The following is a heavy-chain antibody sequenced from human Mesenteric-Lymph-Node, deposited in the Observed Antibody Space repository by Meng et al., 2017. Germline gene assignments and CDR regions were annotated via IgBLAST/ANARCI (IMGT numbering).Heavy chain of an antibody. V-gene: IGHV4-4*02. Sequence: QVKLQEAGPGLVKPSGTLSLTCDVSGGSIRNDQWWSWVRQAPGKGLEWIGEIHHSGSTKYNPSFKSRLTISVDTSKNQFSLKLSSVTAADTAVYYCARHQNGGTYPLDYWGHGTLVTVSS. CDR2: IHHSGST. CDR1: GGSIRNDQW. D-gene: IGHD3-16*02. CDR3: ARHQNGGTYPLDY. J-gene: IGHJ4*01.